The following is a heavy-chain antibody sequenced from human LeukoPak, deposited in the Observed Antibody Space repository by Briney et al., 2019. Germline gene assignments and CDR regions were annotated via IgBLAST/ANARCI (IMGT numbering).Heavy chain of an antibody. CDR2: IYYSGST. CDR3: ARGTNPYYDFWSGYYSRYYYYMDV. CDR1: GGSISSHY. Sequence: PSETLSLTCTVSGGSISSHYWSWIRQPPGKGLEWIGYIYYSGSTNYNPSLKSRVTISVDTSKNQFSLKPSFVTAADTAVYYCARGTNPYYDFWSGYYSRYYYYMDVWGKGTTVTVSS. D-gene: IGHD3-3*01. V-gene: IGHV4-59*11. J-gene: IGHJ6*03.